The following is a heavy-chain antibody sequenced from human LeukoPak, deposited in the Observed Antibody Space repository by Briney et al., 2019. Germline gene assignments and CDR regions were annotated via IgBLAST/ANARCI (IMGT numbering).Heavy chain of an antibody. Sequence: ASVKVSCKASGGTFSSYAISWVRQAPGQGLEWMGGIIPIFGTANYAQKFQGRVTITADESTSTAYMELSSLRSEDTAVYYCARHSIAAAVGYYYYGMDVWGQGTTVTASS. CDR1: GGTFSSYA. CDR3: ARHSIAAAVGYYYYGMDV. V-gene: IGHV1-69*13. J-gene: IGHJ6*02. CDR2: IIPIFGTA. D-gene: IGHD6-13*01.